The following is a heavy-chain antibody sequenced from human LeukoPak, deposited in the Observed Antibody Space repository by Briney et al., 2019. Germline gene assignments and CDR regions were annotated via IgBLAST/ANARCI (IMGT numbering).Heavy chain of an antibody. CDR3: ARDHLGYNSIDY. Sequence: GGSLRLSCAASGFTFSDYYMNWIRQAPGKGLEYVSFISRSSSYTNYADSVKGRFTISRDNAKNALYLQMNSLRADDTAVYYCARDHLGYNSIDYWGQGTLVTVSS. V-gene: IGHV3-11*06. J-gene: IGHJ4*02. CDR2: ISRSSSYT. D-gene: IGHD5-24*01. CDR1: GFTFSDYY.